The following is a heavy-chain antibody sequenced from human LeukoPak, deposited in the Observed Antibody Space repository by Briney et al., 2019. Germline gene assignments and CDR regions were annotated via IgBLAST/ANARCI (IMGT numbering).Heavy chain of an antibody. CDR3: AKEEGYYYDSGGYYVEYFQH. CDR1: GFTFSSYA. J-gene: IGHJ1*01. Sequence: GSLRLSCAASGFTFSSYAMHWVRQAPGKGLEWVSAISGSGGTTYYADSVKGRFTFSRDNSKNTLYLQMNSLRAEDTAVYYCAKEEGYYYDSGGYYVEYFQHWGQGTLVTVSS. D-gene: IGHD3-22*01. V-gene: IGHV3-23*01. CDR2: ISGSGGTT.